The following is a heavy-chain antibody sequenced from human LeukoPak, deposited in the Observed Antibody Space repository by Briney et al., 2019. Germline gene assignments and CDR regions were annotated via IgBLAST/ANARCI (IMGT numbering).Heavy chain of an antibody. V-gene: IGHV3-30*02. CDR3: AKDPGAHDKHFDH. CDR1: GFTFSSFA. Sequence: GGSLRLSCAASGFTFSSFAMHWVRQAPGKGLEWVAYIRYDGSNKSYADSVEGRFTISRDSSKNTLYLQMNSLRAEDTAVYYCAKDPGAHDKHFDHWGQGTLVTVSS. CDR2: IRYDGSNK. J-gene: IGHJ4*02. D-gene: IGHD3-10*01.